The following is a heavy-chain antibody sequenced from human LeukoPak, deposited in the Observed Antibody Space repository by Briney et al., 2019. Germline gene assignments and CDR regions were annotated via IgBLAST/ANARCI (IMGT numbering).Heavy chain of an antibody. CDR2: INPSGGGT. Sequence: GASVKVSCKASGYIIATYYIDWVRQAPGQGLEWMGRINPSGGGTNYARQFQDRVTMTSDTSTTTVYMELSSLRSEDTAVYFCARVSRDGYYLFDYWGQGTLVTVS. CDR3: ARVSRDGYYLFDY. D-gene: IGHD5-24*01. CDR1: GYIIATYY. V-gene: IGHV1-46*01. J-gene: IGHJ4*02.